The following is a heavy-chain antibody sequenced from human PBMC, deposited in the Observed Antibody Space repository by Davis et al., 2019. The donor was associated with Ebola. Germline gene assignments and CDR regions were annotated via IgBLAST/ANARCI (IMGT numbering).Heavy chain of an antibody. CDR3: TSDDYYDSRARDY. CDR2: IRSKANSYAT. Sequence: GESLKIFCAASGFTFSGSAMHWVRQASGKGLEWVGRIRSKANSYATAYAASVKGRFTISRDDSKNTAYLQMNSLTTEDTAVYYCTSDDYYDSRARDYWGQGTLVTVSS. CDR1: GFTFSGSA. J-gene: IGHJ4*02. D-gene: IGHD3-22*01. V-gene: IGHV3-73*01.